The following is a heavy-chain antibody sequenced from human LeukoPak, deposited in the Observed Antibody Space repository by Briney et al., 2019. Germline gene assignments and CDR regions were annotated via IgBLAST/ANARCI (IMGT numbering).Heavy chain of an antibody. CDR1: GYSISSGYY. V-gene: IGHV4-38-2*02. CDR2: IYHSGST. D-gene: IGHD3-16*01. Sequence: SETLSLTCTVSGYSISSGYYWGWIRQPPGKGLEWIGSIYHSGSTYYNPSLKSRVTISVDTSKNQFSLKLSSVTAADTAVYYCARETSQKGAHYMDVWGKGTTVTISS. J-gene: IGHJ6*03. CDR3: ARETSQKGAHYMDV.